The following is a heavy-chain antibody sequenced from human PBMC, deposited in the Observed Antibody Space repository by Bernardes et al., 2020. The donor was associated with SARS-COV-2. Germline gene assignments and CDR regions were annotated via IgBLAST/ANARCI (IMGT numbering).Heavy chain of an antibody. J-gene: IGHJ2*01. CDR2: ISGSGVTT. V-gene: IGHV3-23*01. D-gene: IGHD3-9*01. Sequence: GGYQRLSHVASRCTPNTYARSWVLPAAGKGLEWVSGISGSGVTTNYADSVEGRFTISRDNSKNTLYLQMSSLKAEDTAVYYCARPRRYDILTGYYGSDWHFDLWGRGTLVTVSS. CDR3: ARPRRYDILTGYYGSDWHFDL. CDR1: RCTPNTYA.